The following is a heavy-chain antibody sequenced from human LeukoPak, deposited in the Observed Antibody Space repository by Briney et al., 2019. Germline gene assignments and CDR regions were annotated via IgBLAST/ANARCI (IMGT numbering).Heavy chain of an antibody. J-gene: IGHJ4*02. V-gene: IGHV3-23*01. D-gene: IGHD3-9*01. CDR2: ISGSGGST. CDR3: AQQDYYDILTGYYSY. Sequence: GGSLRLSCAASGFTFSSYGMSWVRQAPGKGLEWVSAISGSGGSTYYADSVRGRFTISRDNSKNTLYLQMNSLRAEDTAVYYCAQQDYYDILTGYYSYWGQGTLVTVSS. CDR1: GFTFSSYG.